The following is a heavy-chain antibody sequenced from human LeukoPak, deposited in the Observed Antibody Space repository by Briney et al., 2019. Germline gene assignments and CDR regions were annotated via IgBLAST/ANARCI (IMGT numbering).Heavy chain of an antibody. CDR3: ARDRDSLFDY. J-gene: IGHJ4*02. CDR2: IWCDGSNK. V-gene: IGHV3-33*01. D-gene: IGHD3-16*02. Sequence: PGGSLRLSCAASGLTFSSYGMHWVRQAPGKGLEWVAVIWCDGSNKYYADSVKGRFTISRDNSKNTLYLQMNSLRAEDTAVYYCARDRDSLFDYWGQGTLVTVSS. CDR1: GLTFSSYG.